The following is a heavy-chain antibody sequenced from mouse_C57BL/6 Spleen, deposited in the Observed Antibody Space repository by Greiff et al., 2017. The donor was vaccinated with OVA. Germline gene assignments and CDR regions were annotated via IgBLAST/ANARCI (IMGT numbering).Heavy chain of an antibody. Sequence: VQLQQPGAELVRPGSSVKLSCKASGYTFTSYWMHWVKQRPIQGLEWIGNIDPSDSETHYNQKFKDKATLTVDKSSSTAYMQLSSLTSEDSAVYYCARNYYGSPYAMDYWGQGTSVTVAA. CDR3: ARNYYGSPYAMDY. D-gene: IGHD1-1*01. CDR1: GYTFTSYW. J-gene: IGHJ4*01. V-gene: IGHV1-52*01. CDR2: IDPSDSET.